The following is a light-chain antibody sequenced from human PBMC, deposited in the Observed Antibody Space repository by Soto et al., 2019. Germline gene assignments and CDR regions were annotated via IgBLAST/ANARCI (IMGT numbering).Light chain of an antibody. CDR1: SSDVGGYNY. CDR2: EVS. CDR3: SSFAGNNNLV. V-gene: IGLV2-8*01. Sequence: QSALTQPPSASGSPGQSVTISCTGTSSDVGGYNYVSWYQQHPGKAPKLMISEVSKRPSGVPDRCSGSKSGNPASLTVSGLQAEDEADYYCSSFAGNNNLVVGGGTKLTVL. J-gene: IGLJ2*01.